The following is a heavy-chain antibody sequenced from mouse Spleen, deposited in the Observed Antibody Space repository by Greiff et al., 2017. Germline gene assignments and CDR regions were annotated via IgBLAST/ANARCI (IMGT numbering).Heavy chain of an antibody. D-gene: IGHD2-14*01. J-gene: IGHJ2*01. CDR1: GYSFTGYY. Sequence: EVKVVESGPELVKPGASVKISCKASGYSFTGYYMNWVKQSPEKSLEWIGEINPSTGGTTYNQKFKAKATLTVDKSSSTAYMQLKSLTSEDSAVYYCARRVRRCFDYWGQGTTLTVSS. CDR3: ARRVRRCFDY. CDR2: INPSTGGT. V-gene: IGHV1-42*01.